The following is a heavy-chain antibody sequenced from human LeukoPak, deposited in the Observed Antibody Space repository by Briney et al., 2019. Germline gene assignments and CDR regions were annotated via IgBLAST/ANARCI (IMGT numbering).Heavy chain of an antibody. J-gene: IGHJ4*02. CDR1: GFTVSSNY. V-gene: IGHV3-23*01. CDR2: ISGSGGST. CDR3: AKGADYVWGSYRYVLDY. D-gene: IGHD3-16*02. Sequence: GGSLRLSCAASGFTVSSNYMSRVRQAPGKGLEWVSAISGSGGSTYYADSVKGRFTISRDNSKNTLYLQMNSLRAEDTAVYYCAKGADYVWGSYRYVLDYWGQGTLVTVSS.